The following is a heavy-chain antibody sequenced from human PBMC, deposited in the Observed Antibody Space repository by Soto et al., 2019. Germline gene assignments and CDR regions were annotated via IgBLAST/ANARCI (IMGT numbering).Heavy chain of an antibody. V-gene: IGHV3-30*18. D-gene: IGHD1-20*01. CDR2: ISYDGSNK. CDR1: GYSFSTYG. Sequence: QVQLVESGGGVVQPGRSLRLSCAASGYSFSTYGMHWVRQAPGKGLEWIIFISYDGSNKFYLDSVKGRFSISRDNSRNTLYLQMDSMRPEDTATYSCAKVGGNWNPDYWGQGTLVTVSS. J-gene: IGHJ4*02. CDR3: AKVGGNWNPDY.